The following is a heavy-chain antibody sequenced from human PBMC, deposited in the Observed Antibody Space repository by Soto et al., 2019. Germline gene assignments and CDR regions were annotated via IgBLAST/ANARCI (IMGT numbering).Heavy chain of an antibody. CDR1: GFTFSSYW. V-gene: IGHV3-74*01. CDR2: VNGDGSST. Sequence: EVQLVESGGGLVQPGGSLRLSCAASGFTFSSYWMHWVRQAPGKGLVWVSSVNGDGSSTSYADSVKGRFTISRDNAKNKLYLQMNSLRVEDTAVYYCARGGPYSISEVDYWGQGTLVTVSS. J-gene: IGHJ4*02. CDR3: ARGGPYSISEVDY. D-gene: IGHD6-6*01.